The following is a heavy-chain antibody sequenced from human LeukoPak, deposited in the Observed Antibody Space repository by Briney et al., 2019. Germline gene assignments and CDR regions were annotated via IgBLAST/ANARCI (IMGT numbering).Heavy chain of an antibody. CDR1: GFTLSYYA. D-gene: IGHD4-17*01. V-gene: IGHV3-23*01. CDR3: AKHPYGFDS. CDR2: TSASGDST. J-gene: IGHJ4*02. Sequence: PGGSLRLSCAASGFTLSYYAMSWVRQAPGKGLEWVSVTSASGDSTYYADSVKGRFTISRDNSKSTLYLQMNSLRAEDTAVYYCAKHPYGFDSWGQGTLVTVSP.